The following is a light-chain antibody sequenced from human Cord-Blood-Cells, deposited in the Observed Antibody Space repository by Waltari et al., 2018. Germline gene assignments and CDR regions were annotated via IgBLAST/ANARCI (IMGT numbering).Light chain of an antibody. CDR2: DAS. V-gene: IGKV3-11*01. CDR1: QSVSSY. CDR3: QQRSNGPLT. Sequence: EIVLTQSPATLSLSPGERATLSCRASQSVSSYLAWYQQEPGQAPRLLIYDASNRATGIPARFSGSGSGTDFTLTISSLEPEDFAVYYCQQRSNGPLTFGGGTKVEIK. J-gene: IGKJ4*01.